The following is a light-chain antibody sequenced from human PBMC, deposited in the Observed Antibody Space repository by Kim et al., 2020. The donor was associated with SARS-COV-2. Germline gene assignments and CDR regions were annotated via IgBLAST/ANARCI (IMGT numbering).Light chain of an antibody. Sequence: ARGQPVKITCHGDSLKTSYATWYQQKPGQAPVLVLYGKDNRPSGIPDRFSGSSSSNTGSLTITGAQAEDEADYYCSSRDTTNSHVVFGGGTQLTVL. CDR3: SSRDTTNSHVV. CDR2: GKD. CDR1: SLKTSY. J-gene: IGLJ3*02. V-gene: IGLV3-19*01.